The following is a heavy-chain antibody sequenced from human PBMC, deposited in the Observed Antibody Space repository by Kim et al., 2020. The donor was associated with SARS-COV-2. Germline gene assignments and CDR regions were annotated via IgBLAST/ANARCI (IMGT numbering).Heavy chain of an antibody. CDR1: GFSFGDHA. V-gene: IGHV3-49*04. Sequence: GGSLRLSCRASGFSFGDHAMNWVRQAPGKGLEWVGLVRNKRDGGSTEYAASVRGRFSISRDDSKSIAYLQMNSLKTEDTTIYFCTKVNYDFSRNYG. CDR2: VRNKRDGGST. J-gene: IGHJ6*01. D-gene: IGHD4-4*01. CDR3: TKVNYDFSRNYG.